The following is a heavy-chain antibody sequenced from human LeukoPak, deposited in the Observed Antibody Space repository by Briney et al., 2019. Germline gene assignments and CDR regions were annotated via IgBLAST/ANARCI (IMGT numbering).Heavy chain of an antibody. D-gene: IGHD3-22*01. V-gene: IGHV3-11*05. CDR2: ISSSSSYT. CDR3: AAESIYYESSGYYSR. Sequence: NSGGSLRLSCAASGFTFSDYYMSWIPQAPGKGLEGVSYISSSSSYTNYAVSVKGRFTISRDNAKNSLYLQMNSLRAEDTAVYYCAAESIYYESSGYYSRWGQGTLVTVSS. CDR1: GFTFSDYY. J-gene: IGHJ4*02.